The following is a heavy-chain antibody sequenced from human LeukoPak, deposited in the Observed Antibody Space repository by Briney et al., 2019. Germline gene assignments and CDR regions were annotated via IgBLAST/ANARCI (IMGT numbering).Heavy chain of an antibody. V-gene: IGHV3-43*02. CDR2: ISGDGGST. CDR3: VKGDSSYWFRLYYFDY. D-gene: IGHD3-22*01. J-gene: IGHJ4*02. CDR1: GFTFDDYA. Sequence: PGGSLRLSCAASGFTFDDYAMHWVRQAPGKGLQWVSLISGDGGSTQYADSVKGRFTISRDNSKNSLYLQMNSLRSEDTALYYCVKGDSSYWFRLYYFDYWGQGTLVTVSS.